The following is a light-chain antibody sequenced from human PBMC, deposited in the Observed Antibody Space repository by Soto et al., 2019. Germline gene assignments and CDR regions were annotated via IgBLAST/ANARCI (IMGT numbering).Light chain of an antibody. CDR2: AAS. CDR1: QSISRY. V-gene: IGKV1-39*01. Sequence: DIQMTQAPSSLSASVGDRVTITCRASQSISRYVNWYQQKPRKAPRLLIFAASSLQGGVPSRFSGSGSGTDFTLTISSLQPEDFAVYYCHHFGSSPETFGQGTKVE. J-gene: IGKJ1*01. CDR3: HHFGSSPET.